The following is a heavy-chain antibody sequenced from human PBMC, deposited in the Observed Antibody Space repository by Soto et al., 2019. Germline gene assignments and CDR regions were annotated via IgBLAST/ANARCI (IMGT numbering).Heavy chain of an antibody. D-gene: IGHD2-2*01. V-gene: IGHV5-51*01. Sequence: GESLKISCKGSGYSFTSYWIGWVRQMPGKGLEWMGIIYPGDSDTRYSPSFQGQVTISADKSISTAYLQWSSLKASDTAMYYCARAKNEKDIVVVPAAMWNYYYYYGMDVWGQGTTVTVSS. J-gene: IGHJ6*02. CDR2: IYPGDSDT. CDR3: ARAKNEKDIVVVPAAMWNYYYYYGMDV. CDR1: GYSFTSYW.